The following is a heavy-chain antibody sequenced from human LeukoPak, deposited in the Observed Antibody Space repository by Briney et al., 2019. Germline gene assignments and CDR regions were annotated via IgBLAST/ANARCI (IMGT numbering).Heavy chain of an antibody. V-gene: IGHV4-61*01. Sequence: SETRSLTCTVSGGSVSSGSYYWSWIRQPPGKGLEWIGYIYYSGSTSYNPSLKSRVTISVDTSKNQFSLKLSSVTAADTAVYYCATPNGGGSDIYYYGMDVWGQGTTVTVSS. J-gene: IGHJ6*02. CDR2: IYYSGST. CDR1: GGSVSSGSYY. CDR3: ATPNGGGSDIYYYGMDV. D-gene: IGHD2-15*01.